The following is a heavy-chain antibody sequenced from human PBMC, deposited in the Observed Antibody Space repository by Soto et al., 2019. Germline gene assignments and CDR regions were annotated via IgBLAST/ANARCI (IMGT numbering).Heavy chain of an antibody. CDR2: IIPIFGTA. V-gene: IGHV1-69*06. CDR1: GGTFSSYA. CDR3: ALGLEYSSSWYRVYYYGMDV. J-gene: IGHJ6*02. Sequence: GASVKVSCKASGGTFSSYAISWVRQAPGQGLEWMGGIIPIFGTANYAQKFQGRVTITADKSTSTAYMELSSLRSEDTAVYYCALGLEYSSSWYRVYYYGMDVWGQGTTVTVSS. D-gene: IGHD6-13*01.